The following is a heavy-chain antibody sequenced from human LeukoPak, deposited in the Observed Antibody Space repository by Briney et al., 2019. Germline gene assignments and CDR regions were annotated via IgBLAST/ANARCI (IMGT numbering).Heavy chain of an antibody. J-gene: IGHJ4*02. Sequence: GGSLRLSCEASGFTLRHYYMAWIRQAPGKGLEWVSYISPDGDIIYYGDFVKGRFTVSRDNVQNLLFLQMNNLRLDDAATYFCARDFVGSPGFWGQGTLVAVSS. CDR3: ARDFVGSPGF. CDR2: ISPDGDII. D-gene: IGHD1-26*01. CDR1: GFTLRHYY. V-gene: IGHV3-11*01.